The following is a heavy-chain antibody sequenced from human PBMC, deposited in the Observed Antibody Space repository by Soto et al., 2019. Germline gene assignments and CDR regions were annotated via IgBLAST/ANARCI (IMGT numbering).Heavy chain of an antibody. CDR1: GFSLSTSGVG. J-gene: IGHJ3*02. CDR3: AQFSSWDVITAFDI. V-gene: IGHV2-5*02. Sequence: SGPTLVNPTQTLTLTCTFSGFSLSTSGVGVGWIRQPPGKALEWLALIYWDDDKRYSPSLKSRLTITKDTSKNQVVLTMTNMDPVDTATYYCAQFSSWDVITAFDIWCQRTMVTVSS. D-gene: IGHD6-13*01. CDR2: IYWDDDK.